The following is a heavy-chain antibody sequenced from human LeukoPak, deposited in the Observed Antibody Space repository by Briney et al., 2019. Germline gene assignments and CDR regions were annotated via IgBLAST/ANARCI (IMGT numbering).Heavy chain of an antibody. D-gene: IGHD2-2*01. Sequence: ASVKVSCKASGYTFTSYGISWVRQAPGQGLEWMGWISAYNGNTNYAQKLQGRVTMTTDTSTSTAYMELRSLRSDDTAVSYCALVVPAADNFDYWGQGTLVTVSS. V-gene: IGHV1-18*01. CDR2: ISAYNGNT. J-gene: IGHJ4*02. CDR1: GYTFTSYG. CDR3: ALVVPAADNFDY.